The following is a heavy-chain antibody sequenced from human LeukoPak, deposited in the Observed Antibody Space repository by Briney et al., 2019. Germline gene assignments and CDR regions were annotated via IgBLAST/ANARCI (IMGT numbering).Heavy chain of an antibody. J-gene: IGHJ4*02. V-gene: IGHV3-7*01. Sequence: GGSLRLSCAASGFTFSSYWMSWVRQAPGKGLEWVANIKQDGSEKYYVDSVKGRFTISRDNAKNSLYLQMNSLRAEDTAVYYCARAGYSYGYQYYFDYWGQGTLVTVSS. D-gene: IGHD5-18*01. CDR3: ARAGYSYGYQYYFDY. CDR2: IKQDGSEK. CDR1: GFTFSSYW.